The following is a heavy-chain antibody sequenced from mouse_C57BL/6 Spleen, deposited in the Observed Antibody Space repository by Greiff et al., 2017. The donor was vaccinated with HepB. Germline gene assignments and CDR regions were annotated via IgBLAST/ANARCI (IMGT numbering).Heavy chain of an antibody. CDR2: ISGGGGNT. J-gene: IGHJ4*01. Sequence: DVRLVESGGGLVKPGGSLKLSCAASGFTFSSYTMSWVRQTPEKRLEWVATISGGGGNTYYPDSVKGRFTISRDNAKNTLYLQMSSLGSEDTALYYCARDAMDYWGQGTSVTVSS. CDR3: ARDAMDY. V-gene: IGHV5-9*01. CDR1: GFTFSSYT.